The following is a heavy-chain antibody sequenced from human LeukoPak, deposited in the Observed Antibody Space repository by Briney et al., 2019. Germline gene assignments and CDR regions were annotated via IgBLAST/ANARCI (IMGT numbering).Heavy chain of an antibody. CDR3: ATFRDDAGWFDP. V-gene: IGHV1-24*01. D-gene: IGHD1-1*01. J-gene: IGHJ5*02. Sequence: ASVKVPCKVSGYTLTELSMHWVRQAPGKGLEWMGGFDPEDGETIYAQKFQGRVTMTEDTSTDTAYMELSSLRSEDTAVYYCATFRDDAGWFDPWGQGTLVTVSS. CDR2: FDPEDGET. CDR1: GYTLTELS.